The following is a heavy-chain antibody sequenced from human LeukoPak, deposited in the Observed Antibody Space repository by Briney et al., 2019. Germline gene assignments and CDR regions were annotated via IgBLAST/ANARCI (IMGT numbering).Heavy chain of an antibody. CDR3: ARLRGAPVAHNWFDP. CDR2: ISNGGTT. Sequence: SSETLSLTCIVSGGSISSYYWSWIRQPPGKGLEWIAYISNGGTTKYNPSLKSRVTISMDMSKNQFSLKLISVTAAHTAMYHCARLRGAPVAHNWFDPWGQGTLVTVSS. CDR1: GGSISSYY. D-gene: IGHD6-19*01. V-gene: IGHV4-59*08. J-gene: IGHJ5*02.